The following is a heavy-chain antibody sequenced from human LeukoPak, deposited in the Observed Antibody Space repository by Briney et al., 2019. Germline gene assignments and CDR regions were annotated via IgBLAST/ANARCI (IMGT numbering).Heavy chain of an antibody. CDR1: GFTFSDYY. V-gene: IGHV3-11*04. CDR2: IHSSSGSI. CDR3: ARDLAWDAFDI. Sequence: GGSLRLSCAASGFTFSDYYMSWIRQAPGKGLEWVSSIHSSSGSIYYADSLKGRFTISRDNAKNSLYLQMNSLRAEDTAVYYCARDLAWDAFDIWGQGTMVTVSS. J-gene: IGHJ3*02.